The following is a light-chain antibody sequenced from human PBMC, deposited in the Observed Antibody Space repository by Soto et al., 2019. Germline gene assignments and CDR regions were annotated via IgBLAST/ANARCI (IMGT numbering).Light chain of an antibody. Sequence: EIVLTQSPGTLSLSPGERATLSCRASQSVSSSYLAWYQQKPGQAPRLLIYGASSRATGIPDRFSGSGSGTDFTLTISRLESEDFAVYYCQQYGSPRTFGQGTKVEIK. CDR1: QSVSSSY. V-gene: IGKV3-20*01. CDR2: GAS. CDR3: QQYGSPRT. J-gene: IGKJ1*01.